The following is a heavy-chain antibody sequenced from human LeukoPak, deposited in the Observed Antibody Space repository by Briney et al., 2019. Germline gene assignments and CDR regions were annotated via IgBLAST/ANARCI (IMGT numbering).Heavy chain of an antibody. V-gene: IGHV4-30-4*01. CDR3: AREPDDYGGNSGGGYFDY. Sequence: SETLSLTCTVSGVSISSGDYYWSWIRQPSGKGLEWIGYIYYSGSTYYNPSLKSRVTISVDTSKNQFSLKLSSVTAADTAVYYCAREPDDYGGNSGGGYFDYWGQRTLVTVSS. J-gene: IGHJ4*02. CDR1: GVSISSGDYY. CDR2: IYYSGST. D-gene: IGHD4-23*01.